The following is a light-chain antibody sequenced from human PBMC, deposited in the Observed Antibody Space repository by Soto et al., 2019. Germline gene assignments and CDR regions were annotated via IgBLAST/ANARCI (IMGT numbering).Light chain of an antibody. CDR3: QQYNSYS. V-gene: IGKV1-17*01. J-gene: IGKJ1*01. CDR1: QSIKNY. Sequence: DIQMTQSPSSLSASVGDGVTVTCRASQSIKNYLNWYQQKPRKATKLLIYSASSLQSGVPSSFSGSGSGTEFTLTISSLRPDYFATYYCQQYNSYSFGQGTKVDI. CDR2: SAS.